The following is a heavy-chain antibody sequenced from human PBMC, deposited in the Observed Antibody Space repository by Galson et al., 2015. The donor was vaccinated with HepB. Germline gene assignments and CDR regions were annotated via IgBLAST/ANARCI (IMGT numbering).Heavy chain of an antibody. CDR2: ISSSSSYA. D-gene: IGHD3-10*01. CDR1: GFTFSDYY. CDR3: ARSGSHYYGSGSYYNGDY. Sequence: SLRLSCAASGFTFSDYYMSWIRQAPGKGLEWVSYISSSSSYANYADSVKGRFTISRDNAKNSLYLQMNSLRAEDTAVYYCARSGSHYYGSGSYYNGDYWGQGTLVTVSS. V-gene: IGHV3-11*03. J-gene: IGHJ4*02.